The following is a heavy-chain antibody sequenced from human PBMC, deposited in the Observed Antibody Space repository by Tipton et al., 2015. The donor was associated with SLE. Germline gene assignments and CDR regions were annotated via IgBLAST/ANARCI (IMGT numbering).Heavy chain of an antibody. V-gene: IGHV4-34*01. CDR2: INHSGST. J-gene: IGHJ4*02. Sequence: TLSLTCTVSGGSFSGYYWSWIRQSPGKGLEWIGEINHSGSTNYNPSLKSRVTISVDTSKNQFSLKLSSVTAADTAVYYCARSLTGHDYWGQGTLVTVSS. CDR1: GGSFSGYY. D-gene: IGHD1-20*01. CDR3: ARSLTGHDY.